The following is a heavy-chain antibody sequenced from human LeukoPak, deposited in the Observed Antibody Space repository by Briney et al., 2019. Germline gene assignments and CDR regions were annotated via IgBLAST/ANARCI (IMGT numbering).Heavy chain of an antibody. CDR3: ARATMGNYYYYYLDV. D-gene: IGHD3-10*01. Sequence: PSQTLSLTCTVSGGSISSGSYYWSWIRRPGGKGLEWIGRIYTSGRTNYNPSLKSRVTISVDTSKNQFSLKLSSVTAADTAVYYCARATMGNYYYYYLDVWGKGTTVTVSS. J-gene: IGHJ6*03. CDR1: GGSISSGSYY. CDR2: IYTSGRT. V-gene: IGHV4-61*02.